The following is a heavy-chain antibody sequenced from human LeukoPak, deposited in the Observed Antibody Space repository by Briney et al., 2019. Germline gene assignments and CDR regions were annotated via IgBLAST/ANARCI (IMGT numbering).Heavy chain of an antibody. D-gene: IGHD6-13*01. CDR2: IDYGGRST. CDR3: ATIAAADKDY. CDR1: GFTLSSFW. J-gene: IGHJ4*02. V-gene: IGHV3-74*01. Sequence: GGSLRLSCVASGFTLSSFWMHSVRQAPGKGLVWVSRIDYGGRSTISADSVKGRFTLSRDNATNTLYLQKNSLRAEDTAMYYCATIAAADKDYWGQGTLVTVSS.